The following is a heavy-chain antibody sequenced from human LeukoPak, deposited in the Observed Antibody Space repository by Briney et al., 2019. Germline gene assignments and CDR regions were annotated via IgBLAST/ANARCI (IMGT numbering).Heavy chain of an antibody. J-gene: IGHJ4*02. D-gene: IGHD3-22*01. Sequence: GGSLRLSCAASGFTFSDYYMDWVRQASGKGLEWVGRIRSKENTYATSYAAPVKGRFTISRDDSKKTAYLQMNSLKTEDTAVYYCTTTYYYDSSGYTLDYWGQGTLVTVSS. CDR3: TTTYYYDSSGYTLDY. CDR2: IRSKENTYAT. CDR1: GFTFSDYY. V-gene: IGHV3-73*01.